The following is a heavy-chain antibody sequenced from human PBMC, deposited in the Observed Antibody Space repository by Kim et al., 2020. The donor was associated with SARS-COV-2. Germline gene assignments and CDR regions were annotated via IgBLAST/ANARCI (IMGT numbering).Heavy chain of an antibody. V-gene: IGHV3-74*01. D-gene: IGHD5-18*01. J-gene: IGHJ4*02. Sequence: RYADSGKGRFTVSRDNAKNTVYLQMHSLRVEDTGVYYCTRDLGWLQPFDYWGQGALVTVSS. CDR3: TRDLGWLQPFDY.